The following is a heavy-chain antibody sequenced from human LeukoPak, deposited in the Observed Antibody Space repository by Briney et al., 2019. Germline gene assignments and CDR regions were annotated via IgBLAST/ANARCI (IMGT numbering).Heavy chain of an antibody. CDR2: IYYTGSD. D-gene: IGHD5-24*01. J-gene: IGHJ4*02. V-gene: IGHV4-30-4*01. Sequence: PSQTLSLTCTVSGGSISGGNYYWIWMRQPPGKGLEWMGYIYYTGSDYYNPSLKSRLTISVDTSKNQFSLKLNSVTAADTAVYYCARRDGYNSPLAYWGQGTLVTVSS. CDR3: ARRDGYNSPLAY. CDR1: GGSISGGNYY.